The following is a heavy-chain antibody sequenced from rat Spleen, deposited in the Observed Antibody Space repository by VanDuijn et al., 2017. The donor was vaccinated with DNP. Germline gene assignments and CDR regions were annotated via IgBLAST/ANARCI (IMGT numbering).Heavy chain of an antibody. V-gene: IGHV5-31*01. D-gene: IGHD4-3*01. CDR2: ITNTGDIT. J-gene: IGHJ2*01. CDR1: GFIFSNYW. CDR3: ASHNSGYFDY. Sequence: EVKLVESGGGLVQPGRSLKLSCAASGFIFSNYWMTWIRQAPGKGLEWVASITNTGDITYYSDSVKGRFTISRDNAKSTLYLQMDSLRSEDTATYYCASHNSGYFDYWGQGVMVTVSS.